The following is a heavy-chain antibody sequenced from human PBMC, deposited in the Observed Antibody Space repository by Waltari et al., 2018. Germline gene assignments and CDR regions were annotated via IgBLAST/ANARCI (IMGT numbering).Heavy chain of an antibody. V-gene: IGHV1-69*10. CDR2: IIPLVGIV. J-gene: IGHJ3*02. CDR3: ARDLGDGYNFGAFDI. CDR1: GGTFSSKA. Sequence: QVRLVQSGAGVKKPGSSVKVSCKASGGTFSSKAVSWVRQVPGQGLEWVGGIIPLVGIVNYAPKFQGRVTITVDKSRTTTYMDLSSLRSEDTALYYCARDLGDGYNFGAFDIWGQGTMVTVSS. D-gene: IGHD5-12*01.